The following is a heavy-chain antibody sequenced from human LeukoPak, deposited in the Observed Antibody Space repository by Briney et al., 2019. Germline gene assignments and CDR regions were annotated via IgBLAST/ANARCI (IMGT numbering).Heavy chain of an antibody. D-gene: IGHD3-3*02. CDR2: IYSDGST. Sequence: GGSLRLSCAASGFTVSSNYMSWVRQAPGKGPEWVSVIYSDGSTYYADSVKGRFTISRDNSKNTLYLQMSSLRAEDTAVYYCARGEGGILASPEDYWGQGTLVTVSS. CDR3: ARGEGGILASPEDY. CDR1: GFTVSSNY. V-gene: IGHV3-53*01. J-gene: IGHJ4*02.